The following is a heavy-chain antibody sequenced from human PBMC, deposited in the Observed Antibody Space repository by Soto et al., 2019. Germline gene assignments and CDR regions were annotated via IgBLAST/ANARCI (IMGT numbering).Heavy chain of an antibody. CDR3: ATSQGYYDSSGYYYYGMDV. Sequence: ASVKVSCKVSGYTLTELSMHWVRQAPGKGLEWMGGFDPEDGETIYAQKFQGRVTVTEDTSTDTAYMELSSLRSEDTAVYYCATSQGYYDSSGYYYYGMDVWGQGTTVTVSS. V-gene: IGHV1-24*01. CDR2: FDPEDGET. CDR1: GYTLTELS. J-gene: IGHJ6*02. D-gene: IGHD3-22*01.